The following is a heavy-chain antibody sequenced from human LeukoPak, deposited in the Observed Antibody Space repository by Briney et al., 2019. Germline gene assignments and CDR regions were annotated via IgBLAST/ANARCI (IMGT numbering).Heavy chain of an antibody. CDR3: ARARYYFDY. CDR1: GGSISSYY. V-gene: IGHV4-59*01. J-gene: IGHJ4*02. Sequence: SETLSLTCTVSGGSISSYYWSRIRQPPGKGLEWIGYIYYSGSTNYNPSLKSRVTISVDTSKNQFSLKLSSVTAADTAVYYCARARYYFDYWGQGTLVTVSS. CDR2: IYYSGST.